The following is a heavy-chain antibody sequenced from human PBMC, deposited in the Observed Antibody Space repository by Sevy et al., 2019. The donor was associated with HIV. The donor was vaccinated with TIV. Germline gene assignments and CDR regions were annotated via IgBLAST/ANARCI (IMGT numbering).Heavy chain of an antibody. CDR2: IYSGGST. D-gene: IGHD3-10*01. Sequence: GGSLRLSFAASGFTVSSNYMSWVRQAPGKGLEWVSVIYSGGSTYYADSVKGRFTISRDNSKNTLYLQMNSLRAEDTAVYYCARFRGAAFDYWGQGTLVTISS. CDR1: GFTVSSNY. V-gene: IGHV3-53*01. J-gene: IGHJ4*02. CDR3: ARFRGAAFDY.